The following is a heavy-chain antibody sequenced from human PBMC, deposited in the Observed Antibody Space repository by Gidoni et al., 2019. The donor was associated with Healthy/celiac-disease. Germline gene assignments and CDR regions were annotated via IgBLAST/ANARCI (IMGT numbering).Heavy chain of an antibody. V-gene: IGHV3-21*01. CDR1: GFTFGSYS. CDR3: ARAYYDFWSGPIQGFDY. J-gene: IGHJ4*02. D-gene: IGHD3-3*01. CDR2: ISSSSSYI. Sequence: EVQLVESGGGLVKPGGSLRLSCAASGFTFGSYSMNWVRQAPGKGLEWVSSISSSSSYIYYADSVKGRFTISRDNAKNSLYLQMNSLRAEDTAVYYCARAYYDFWSGPIQGFDYWGQGTLVTVSS.